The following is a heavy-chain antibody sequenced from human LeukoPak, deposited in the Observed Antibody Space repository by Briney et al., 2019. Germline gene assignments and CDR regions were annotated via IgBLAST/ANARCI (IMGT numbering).Heavy chain of an antibody. V-gene: IGHV3-11*06. CDR1: GFTFSDYY. CDR3: ARSPSMVRGVITFFDY. D-gene: IGHD3-10*01. Sequence: PGGSLRLSCAASGFTFSDYYMSWIRQAPGKGLEWVSYISSSSSYTNYADSVKGRFTFSRDNAKNSLYLQMNSLRAEDTAVYYCARSPSMVRGVITFFDYWGQGTLVTVSS. CDR2: ISSSSSYT. J-gene: IGHJ4*02.